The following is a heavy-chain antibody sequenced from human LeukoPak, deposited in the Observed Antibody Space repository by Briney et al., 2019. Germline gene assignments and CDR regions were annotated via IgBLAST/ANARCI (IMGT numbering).Heavy chain of an antibody. Sequence: GASVKVSCKASGYTFTSYYMHWVRQAPGQGLEWMGIINPSGGATTYAQQFQGRVTMTRDMSTSTVYMELNSVTPEDSAVYYCARDINWGFDHWGQGTLVTVSS. CDR1: GYTFTSYY. V-gene: IGHV1-46*01. CDR3: ARDINWGFDH. CDR2: INPSGGAT. J-gene: IGHJ4*02. D-gene: IGHD7-27*01.